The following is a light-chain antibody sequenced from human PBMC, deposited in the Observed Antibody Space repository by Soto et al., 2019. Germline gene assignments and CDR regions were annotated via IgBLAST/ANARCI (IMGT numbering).Light chain of an antibody. Sequence: DIQMTQSPSSLSASVGDRVAITCRASQSISSYVSWFQQKAGEAPRLLMYSASSLPSGVPSRFIGSGSGTDCTLTISSLQPEEFASYYCQQNYSPPLTFGGGTKVEI. CDR1: QSISSY. J-gene: IGKJ4*01. CDR2: SAS. V-gene: IGKV1-39*01. CDR3: QQNYSPPLT.